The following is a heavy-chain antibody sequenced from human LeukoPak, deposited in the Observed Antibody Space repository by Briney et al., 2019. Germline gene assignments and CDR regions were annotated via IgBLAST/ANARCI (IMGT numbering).Heavy chain of an antibody. CDR1: GGSISSYY. CDR2: IYTSGST. V-gene: IGHV4-4*07. D-gene: IGHD5-18*01. Sequence: KPSETLSLTCTVSGGSISSYYWSWIRQPAGKGLEWIGRIYTSGSTNYNPSLKSRVTMSVDTSKNQFSLKLSSVTAADTAVYYCARAQTSPRWIQLWSKLNYGMDVWGQGTTVTVSS. J-gene: IGHJ6*02. CDR3: ARAQTSPRWIQLWSKLNYGMDV.